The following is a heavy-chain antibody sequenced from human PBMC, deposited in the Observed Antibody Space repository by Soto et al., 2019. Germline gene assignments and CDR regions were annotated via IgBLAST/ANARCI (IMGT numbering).Heavy chain of an antibody. CDR1: GFTFSSYG. CDR2: ISYDGSNK. Sequence: GGSLRLSCAASGFTFSSYGMHWVRQAPGKGLEWVAVISYDGSNKYYADSVKGRFTISRDNSKNTLYLQMNSLRAEDTAVYYCAKEGRRRITRVRGVAPADYWGQGTLVSVSS. CDR3: AKEGRRRITRVRGVAPADY. D-gene: IGHD3-10*01. J-gene: IGHJ4*02. V-gene: IGHV3-30*18.